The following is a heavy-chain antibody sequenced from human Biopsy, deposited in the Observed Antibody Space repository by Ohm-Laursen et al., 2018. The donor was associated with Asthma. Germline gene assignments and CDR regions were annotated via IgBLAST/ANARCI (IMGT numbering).Heavy chain of an antibody. CDR2: INSVFGTT. V-gene: IGHV1-69*01. Sequence: SSVKVSCKSLGVTFTTYVIGCVRQAPGQWLAWLGGINSVFGTTTYPQKFPDRVTITADDSTSTAYMELSSLRSEDTAVYYCARKAGSCISRTCYSLDFWGQGTLVTVSS. CDR3: ARKAGSCISRTCYSLDF. CDR1: GVTFTTYV. J-gene: IGHJ4*02. D-gene: IGHD2-2*01.